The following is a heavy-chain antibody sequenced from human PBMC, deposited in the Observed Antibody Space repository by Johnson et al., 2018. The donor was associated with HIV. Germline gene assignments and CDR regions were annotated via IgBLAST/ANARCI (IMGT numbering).Heavy chain of an antibody. V-gene: IGHV3-74*01. J-gene: IGHJ3*02. CDR3: AREGPSERAGFDI. CDR2: INNDGGST. Sequence: VLLVESGGGLVKPGGSLRLSCAVSGFTFSDAWMNWVRQAPGKGLVWVARINNDGGSTSYVDSVKGRFTISRDNAKNTLYLQMNSLRADDTAVYYCAREGPSERAGFDIWGQGTMVTVSS. CDR1: GFTFSDAW.